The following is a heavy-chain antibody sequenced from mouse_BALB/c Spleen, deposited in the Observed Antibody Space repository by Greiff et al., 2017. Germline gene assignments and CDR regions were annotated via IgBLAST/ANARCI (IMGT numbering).Heavy chain of an antibody. CDR3: AREEYGNYVWMDY. D-gene: IGHD2-10*02. J-gene: IGHJ4*01. Sequence: EVKLMESGAELVKPGASVKLSCTASGFNIKDTYMHWVKQRPEQGLEWIGRIDPANGNTKYDPKFQGKATITADTSSNTAYLQLSSLTSEDTAVYYCAREEYGNYVWMDYWGQGTSVTVSS. CDR1: GFNIKDTY. CDR2: IDPANGNT. V-gene: IGHV14-3*02.